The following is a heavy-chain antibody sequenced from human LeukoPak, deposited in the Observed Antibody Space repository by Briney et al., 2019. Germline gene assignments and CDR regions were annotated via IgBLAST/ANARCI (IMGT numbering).Heavy chain of an antibody. Sequence: SETLSLTCTVSGGSISSGSYCWSWIRQPPGKGLEWIGSIYYSGNTYYNPSLKSRVTISVDTSKNQFSLRLSSVTAADTAVYYCARPNWNDLHFDYWGQGTLVTVSS. CDR3: ARPNWNDLHFDY. V-gene: IGHV4-39*07. D-gene: IGHD1-1*01. J-gene: IGHJ4*02. CDR1: GGSISSGSYC. CDR2: IYYSGNT.